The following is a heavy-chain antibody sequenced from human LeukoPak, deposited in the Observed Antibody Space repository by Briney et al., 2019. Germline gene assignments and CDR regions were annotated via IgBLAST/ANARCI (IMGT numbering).Heavy chain of an antibody. J-gene: IGHJ4*02. CDR3: AKHTKKFFGTYYYDSSGYFGLLDH. V-gene: IGHV3-23*01. Sequence: GGSLRLSCAVSGFTFSNYAMSWVRQAPGKGLEWISGIGATGDNTYYADSVKGRFIISRDNSKNTLFLQMNSLRAEDTAVYYCAKHTKKFFGTYYYDSSGYFGLLDHWGQGILVIVPS. D-gene: IGHD3-22*01. CDR1: GFTFSNYA. CDR2: IGATGDNT.